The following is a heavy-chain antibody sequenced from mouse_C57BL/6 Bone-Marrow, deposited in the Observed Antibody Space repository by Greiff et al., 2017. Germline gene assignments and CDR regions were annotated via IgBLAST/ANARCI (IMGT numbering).Heavy chain of an antibody. CDR2: IDPSDSYT. CDR3: ACGYYYGSSYFDY. J-gene: IGHJ2*01. V-gene: IGHV1-69*01. Sequence: QVQLQQPGAELVMPGASVKLSCKASGYTFTSYWMHWVKQRPGQGLEWIGEIDPSDSYTNYNQKFKGKSTLTVDKSSSTAYMQLSSLTSEDSAVYYCACGYYYGSSYFDYWGQGTTLTVSS. D-gene: IGHD1-1*01. CDR1: GYTFTSYW.